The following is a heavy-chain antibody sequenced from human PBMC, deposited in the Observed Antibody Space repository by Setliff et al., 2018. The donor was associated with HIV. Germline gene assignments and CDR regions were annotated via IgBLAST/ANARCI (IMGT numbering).Heavy chain of an antibody. CDR2: TKFDGSES. J-gene: IGHJ6*03. D-gene: IGHD2-8*01. CDR1: GLTFNRYW. Sequence: SGGSLRLSCVASGLTFNRYWMSWVRQVPGKGLEWVSNTKFDGSESYYVDSVKGRFIASTDNAKNSLFLQMNSLKAEDTAVYHCARDRGPNGLYMDVWGTGTTVTVSS. CDR3: ARDRGPNGLYMDV. V-gene: IGHV3-7*03.